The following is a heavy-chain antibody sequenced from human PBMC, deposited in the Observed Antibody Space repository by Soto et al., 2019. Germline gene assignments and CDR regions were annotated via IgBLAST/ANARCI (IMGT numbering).Heavy chain of an antibody. D-gene: IGHD3-22*01. CDR3: SHRTLVVSGTRRIARFEP. V-gene: IGHV2-5*02. J-gene: IGHJ5*02. CDR2: IYWDDDK. CDR1: GFSLSTSGVA. Sequence: QITLKESGPTLVKPTQTLTLTCTFSGFSLSTSGVAVGWIRQPPGKALEWLALIYWDDDKRYSPSLKSRLTLTKDHSKNPAVPKMTHMDPFEPAPYYRSHRTLVVSGTRRIARFEPWGQGTLVTVSS.